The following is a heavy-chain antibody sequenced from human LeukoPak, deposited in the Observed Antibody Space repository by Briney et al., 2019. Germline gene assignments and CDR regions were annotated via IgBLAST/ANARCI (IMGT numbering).Heavy chain of an antibody. Sequence: SETLSLTCTVSGGSISSSSYYWGWIRQPPGKGLEWIGSKYYSGTTYYNPSLKSRVTISVDTSKNQFSLKLSSVTAADTAVYYCARGRYCTNGVCYKYYYYGMDVWGQGTTVTVSS. CDR1: GGSISSSSYY. V-gene: IGHV4-39*01. D-gene: IGHD2-8*01. CDR2: KYYSGTT. J-gene: IGHJ6*02. CDR3: ARGRYCTNGVCYKYYYYGMDV.